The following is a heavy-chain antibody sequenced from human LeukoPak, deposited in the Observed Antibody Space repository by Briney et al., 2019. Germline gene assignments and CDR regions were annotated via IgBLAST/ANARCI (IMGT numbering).Heavy chain of an antibody. D-gene: IGHD2-15*01. J-gene: IGHJ3*02. CDR3: ARENGAYCSGGSCYDAFDI. CDR2: INPNSGGT. V-gene: IGHV1-2*02. Sequence: GASVKVSCKASGYTFTGYYMHWVRQAPGQGLEWTGWINPNSGGTNYAQKFQGRVTMTRDTSISTTSMELSGLRSDDTAVYYCARENGAYCSGGSCYDAFDIWGQGTMVTVSS. CDR1: GYTFTGYY.